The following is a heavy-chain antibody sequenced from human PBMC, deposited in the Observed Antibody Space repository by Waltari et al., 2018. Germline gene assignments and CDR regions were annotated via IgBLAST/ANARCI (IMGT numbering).Heavy chain of an antibody. V-gene: IGHV4-59*08. CDR2: IYYSGST. CDR3: ARRGDGGYYGSGGDYYCDY. D-gene: IGHD3-10*01. Sequence: PGLVKPSETLSLTCTVSGGSISSYYWSWIRQPPGKGLEWIGYIYYSGSTNYNPALKSRVTIPVDTSKNQSSLKLSSVTAADTDVYYCARRGDGGYYGSGGDYYCDYWGQGTLVTVSS. J-gene: IGHJ4*02. CDR1: GGSISSYY.